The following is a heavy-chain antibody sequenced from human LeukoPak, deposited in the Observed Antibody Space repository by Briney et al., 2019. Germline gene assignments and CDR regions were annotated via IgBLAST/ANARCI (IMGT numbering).Heavy chain of an antibody. Sequence: GASVKVSCKASGYTFTSYAMNWVRQAPGQGLEWMGWINTNTGNPTYAQGFTGRFVFSLDTSVSTAYLQISSLKAEDTAVYYCASVVWFGEPPSQGYWGQGTLVSVSS. CDR3: ASVVWFGEPPSQGY. D-gene: IGHD3-10*01. V-gene: IGHV7-4-1*02. CDR2: INTNTGNP. J-gene: IGHJ4*02. CDR1: GYTFTSYA.